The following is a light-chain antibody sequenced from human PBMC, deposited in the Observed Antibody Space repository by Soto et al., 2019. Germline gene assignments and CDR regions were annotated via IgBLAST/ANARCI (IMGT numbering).Light chain of an antibody. Sequence: EIVWTQSPGTLSLSPGERATLSCRASQSVSSIYLAWYQQQPGQAPRLLIYGASSRPTGIPDRFSGSGSETDFSLIISRLEPEDFAVYYCQQYGSSALTFGGGTKVEIK. CDR3: QQYGSSALT. J-gene: IGKJ4*01. CDR2: GAS. CDR1: QSVSSIY. V-gene: IGKV3-20*01.